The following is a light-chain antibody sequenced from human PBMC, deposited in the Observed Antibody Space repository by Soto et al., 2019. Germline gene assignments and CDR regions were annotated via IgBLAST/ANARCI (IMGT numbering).Light chain of an antibody. CDR3: QQYNSYPWT. V-gene: IGKV1-13*02. CDR2: DAS. CDR1: QGISSA. J-gene: IGKJ1*01. Sequence: AIQLTQSPSSLSASVGDRVTITCRASQGISSALAWYQQKPGKAPKLLIYDASSLESGVPSRFSGSGSGTESTLTISSLQPDDFATYYCQQYNSYPWTFGQGTKVDIK.